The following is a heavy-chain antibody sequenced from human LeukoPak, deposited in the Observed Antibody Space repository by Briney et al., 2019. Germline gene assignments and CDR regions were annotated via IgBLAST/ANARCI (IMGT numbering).Heavy chain of an antibody. CDR2: IYYSGLT. Sequence: SETLSLTCTVSGGSISIEGYYWSWIRQHPGRGLEWIGYIYYSGLTYNNPSLKSRVTMSADTSKNQLSLKPSSVTAADTAVYYCARPYYYDSRIDPWGQGILVTVSS. CDR3: ARPYYYDSRIDP. V-gene: IGHV4-30-4*08. D-gene: IGHD3-22*01. CDR1: GGSISIEGYY. J-gene: IGHJ5*02.